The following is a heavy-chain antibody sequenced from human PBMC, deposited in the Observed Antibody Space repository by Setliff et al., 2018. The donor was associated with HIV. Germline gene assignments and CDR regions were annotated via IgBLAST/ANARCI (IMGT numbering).Heavy chain of an antibody. J-gene: IGHJ6*02. CDR1: GGSFSGSC. V-gene: IGHV4-34*01. Sequence: SETLSLTCGVFGGSFSGSCWSWIRQSPGKGLEWIGEINHSGSPNYNPSLKSRVTISVDTSNNQFTLRLKSVTAADTAVYYCARLGRNLRFLTVWGQGTTVTVSS. D-gene: IGHD3-3*01. CDR3: ARLGRNLRFLTV. CDR2: INHSGSP.